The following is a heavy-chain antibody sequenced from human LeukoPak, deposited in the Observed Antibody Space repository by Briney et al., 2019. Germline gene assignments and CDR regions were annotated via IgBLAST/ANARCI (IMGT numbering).Heavy chain of an antibody. D-gene: IGHD3-22*01. J-gene: IGHJ4*02. CDR2: MNPNSGNT. V-gene: IGHV1-8*01. CDR3: ARGLSLPPYDSSGYSLGY. CDR1: GYTFTSYD. Sequence: GASVKVSCKASGYTFTSYDINWVRQATGQGLEWMGWMNPNSGNTRYAHKFQGRVTMTRNTSISTAYMELSSLRSEDTAVYYCARGLSLPPYDSSGYSLGYWGQGTLVTVSS.